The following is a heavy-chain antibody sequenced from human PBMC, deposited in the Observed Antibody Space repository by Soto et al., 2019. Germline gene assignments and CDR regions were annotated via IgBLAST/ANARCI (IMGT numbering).Heavy chain of an antibody. CDR2: INHSGST. J-gene: IGHJ6*03. CDR1: GGSFSGYY. V-gene: IGHV4-34*01. D-gene: IGHD6-19*01. Sequence: SETLSLTCAVYGGSFSGYYWSWIRQPPGKGLEWIGEINHSGSTNYNPSLKSRVTISVDTSKNQFSLKLSSVTAADTAVYYCARGRGIAVAIRYYYYYMDVWGKGTTVTVSS. CDR3: ARGRGIAVAIRYYYYYMDV.